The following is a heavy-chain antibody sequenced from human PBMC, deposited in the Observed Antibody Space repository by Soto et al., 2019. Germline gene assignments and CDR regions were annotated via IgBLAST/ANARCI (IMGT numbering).Heavy chain of an antibody. Sequence: PSETLSLTCTVSGTSLNSGTNYWNWVRQPPGKALEWIGYIHGSGNTKYNPSLKSRVTISQDTSKNQVSLKMNSVTATDTAVYYCARESEDLTSNFDYWGQGTLVTVSS. V-gene: IGHV4-61*01. J-gene: IGHJ4*02. CDR3: ARESEDLTSNFDY. CDR2: IHGSGNT. CDR1: GTSLNSGTNY.